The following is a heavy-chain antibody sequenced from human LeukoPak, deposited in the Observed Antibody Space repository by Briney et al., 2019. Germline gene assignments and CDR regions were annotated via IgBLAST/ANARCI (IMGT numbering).Heavy chain of an antibody. V-gene: IGHV1-2*02. CDR2: INPNSGGT. J-gene: IGHJ3*02. D-gene: IGHD2-2*01. CDR1: GYTFTRHG. Sequence: ASVKVSCKASGYTFTRHGFSWVRQAPGQGLEWMGWINPNSGGTNYAQKFQGRVTMTRDTSISTAYMGLSRLRSDDTAVYYCARVSTSSAALDAFDIWGQGTMVTVSS. CDR3: ARVSTSSAALDAFDI.